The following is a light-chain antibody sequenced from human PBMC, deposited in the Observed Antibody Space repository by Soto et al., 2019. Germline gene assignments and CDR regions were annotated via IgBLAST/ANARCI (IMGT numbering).Light chain of an antibody. CDR2: SAS. CDR1: QGISSN. J-gene: IGKJ5*01. Sequence: AIRMTQSPSSLSASTGDRDSITCRASQGISSNLAWYQQKPGNAPDLLIYSASTLQSGVPSRFSGSGSGTDFTLTISSLQPEDFATYFCQESYSTPITFGQGTRLEI. CDR3: QESYSTPIT. V-gene: IGKV1-8*01.